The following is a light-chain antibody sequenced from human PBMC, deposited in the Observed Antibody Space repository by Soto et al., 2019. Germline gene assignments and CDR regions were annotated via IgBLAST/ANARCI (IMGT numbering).Light chain of an antibody. CDR1: QSVSSY. J-gene: IGKJ3*01. CDR3: QQRINWPWGIT. Sequence: EIVLTQSPATLSLSPGERATLSCRASQSVSSYLAWYQQKPGQAPRLLIYDASNRATGIPARFSGSGSGTDFTLTISSLEPEDFAVYYWQQRINWPWGITFGPGTKVDIK. CDR2: DAS. V-gene: IGKV3-11*01.